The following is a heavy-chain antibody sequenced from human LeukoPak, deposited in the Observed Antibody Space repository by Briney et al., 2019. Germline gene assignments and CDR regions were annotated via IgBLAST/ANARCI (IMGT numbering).Heavy chain of an antibody. Sequence: SENLSLTCAVSGGSFNGYYWGWIRQSPGKGLEWIGYIWPSGSTNYNPSLSGRVAISLDKSRNHFTLMVTAVTAADTAFYYCARKGPEHLPTYFDHWGRGILVTVSS. CDR2: IWPSGST. D-gene: IGHD2-21*01. J-gene: IGHJ4*02. V-gene: IGHV4-34*01. CDR3: ARKGPEHLPTYFDH. CDR1: GGSFNGYY.